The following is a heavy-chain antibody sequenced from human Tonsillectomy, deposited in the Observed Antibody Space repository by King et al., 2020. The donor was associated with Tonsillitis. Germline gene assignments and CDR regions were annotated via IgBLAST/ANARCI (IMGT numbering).Heavy chain of an antibody. Sequence: QLVQSGPEVKKPGASVKVSCKASGYTFTSYGISWVRQAPGQGLEWMGWISTNNGNTNYAQKVQGRVTMTTDTSTSTAYMELRSLRSDDTAMYYCARVSGDYQILTGFDYWGQGTLVTVSS. V-gene: IGHV1-18*04. J-gene: IGHJ4*02. CDR1: GYTFTSYG. D-gene: IGHD3-9*01. CDR2: ISTNNGNT. CDR3: ARVSGDYQILTGFDY.